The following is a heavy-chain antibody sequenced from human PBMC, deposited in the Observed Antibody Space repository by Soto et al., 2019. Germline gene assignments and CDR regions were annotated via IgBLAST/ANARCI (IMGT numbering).Heavy chain of an antibody. D-gene: IGHD1-26*01. Sequence: PSETLSLTCAVSGYSISCGYYWGWIRQPPGKGLEWIGSINHSGSTYYNPSLKSRVTISVDTSKNQFSLKLSSVTAADTAVYYCARLVGGTTIDYWGPGTLVTVSS. CDR3: ARLVGGTTIDY. V-gene: IGHV4-38-2*01. J-gene: IGHJ4*02. CDR2: INHSGST. CDR1: GYSISCGYY.